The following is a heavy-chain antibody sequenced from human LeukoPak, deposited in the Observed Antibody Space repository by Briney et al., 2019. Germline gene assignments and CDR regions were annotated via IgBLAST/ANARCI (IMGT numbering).Heavy chain of an antibody. CDR3: AKELDTMFFDY. CDR1: GFNFDRYT. Sequence: GGSLRLSCATSGFNFDRYTIHWVRQAPGKGLEWVSLAGWAGGTTFYSDSVRGRFTISRDSGRKSAYLQMNSLTTDDTAFYFCAKELDTMFFDYWGQGALVTVSS. D-gene: IGHD3-10*02. CDR2: AGWAGGTT. V-gene: IGHV3-43*01. J-gene: IGHJ4*02.